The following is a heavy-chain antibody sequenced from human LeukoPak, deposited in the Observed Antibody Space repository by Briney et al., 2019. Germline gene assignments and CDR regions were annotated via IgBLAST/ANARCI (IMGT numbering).Heavy chain of an antibody. V-gene: IGHV2-5*02. J-gene: IGHJ3*02. CDR1: GFSLSTSGVG. CDR2: IYWDDDK. D-gene: IGHD5-18*01. CDR3: ARSHVDTAMVTNAFDI. Sequence: SGPTLVNPTQTLTLTCTFSGFSLSTSGVGVGWIRQPPGKALEWLALIYWDDDKRYSPSLRSRLTITKDTSKNQVVLTMTNMDPVDTATYYCARSHVDTAMVTNAFDIWGQGTMVTLSS.